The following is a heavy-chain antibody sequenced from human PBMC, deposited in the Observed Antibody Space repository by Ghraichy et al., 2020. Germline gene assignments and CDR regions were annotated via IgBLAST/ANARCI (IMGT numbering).Heavy chain of an antibody. CDR2: IYYSGST. V-gene: IGHV4-61*01. CDR3: ARATGWSFDI. J-gene: IGHJ3*02. D-gene: IGHD5-24*01. CDR1: GGSVSSGSYY. Sequence: SETLSLTCTVSGGSVSSGSYYWSWIRQPPGKGLEWIGYIYYSGSTNYNPSLKSRVTISVDTSKNQFSLKLSSVTAADTAVYYCARATGWSFDIWGQGTMVTVSS.